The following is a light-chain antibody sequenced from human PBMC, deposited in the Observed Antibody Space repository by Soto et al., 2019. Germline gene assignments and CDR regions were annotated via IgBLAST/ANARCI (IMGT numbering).Light chain of an antibody. V-gene: IGKV1-5*03. CDR1: QSIRSW. Sequence: DFQMTQSPSTLSASVGDRVTITCRASQSIRSWLAWYQQKPGKAPKLLIYKASSLDSGVPSRFNGSGSGTEFTLTISRLQPDDFATYYCQQYNSYWTFGQGTKVEIK. CDR2: KAS. J-gene: IGKJ1*01. CDR3: QQYNSYWT.